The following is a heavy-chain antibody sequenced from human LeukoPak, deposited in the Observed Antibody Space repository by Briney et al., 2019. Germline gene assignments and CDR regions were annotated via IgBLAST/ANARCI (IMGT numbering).Heavy chain of an antibody. Sequence: RASVKVSCKASGYTFTDYYILGVRQAPGQGPEWMGWINPNSGGTNYAQNFKGRVTMTRDTSISTAYMEVNSLTSDDTAVYYCARDLPKTGYVGAFDIWGPGTVVTVSS. CDR2: INPNSGGT. CDR1: GYTFTDYY. V-gene: IGHV1-2*02. CDR3: ARDLPKTGYVGAFDI. J-gene: IGHJ3*02. D-gene: IGHD5-12*01.